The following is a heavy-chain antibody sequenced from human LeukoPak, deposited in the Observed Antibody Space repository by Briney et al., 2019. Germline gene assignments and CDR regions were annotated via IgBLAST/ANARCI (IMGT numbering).Heavy chain of an antibody. CDR1: GYTFTSYA. CDR2: ISAYNGNT. CDR3: AREDQRMDAFDI. V-gene: IGHV1-18*01. J-gene: IGHJ3*02. D-gene: IGHD2-2*01. Sequence: ASVKVSCKASGYTFTSYAMNWVRQAPGQGLEWMGWISAYNGNTNYAQKLQGRVTMTTDTSTSTAYMELRSLRSDDTAVYYCAREDQRMDAFDIWGQGTMVTVSS.